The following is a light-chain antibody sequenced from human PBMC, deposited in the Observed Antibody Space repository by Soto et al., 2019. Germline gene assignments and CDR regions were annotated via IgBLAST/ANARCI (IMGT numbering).Light chain of an antibody. CDR2: AAS. V-gene: IGKV1-9*01. CDR1: QGISSY. Sequence: DIPLTQSPSFLSASVGDRVTITCRASQGISSYLAWYQQKPGKAPKLLIYAASTLQSGVPSRFSGSGSGTEFTLTISSLQPEDFATYCCQQLNSYPQLTFGGGTKVEIK. J-gene: IGKJ4*01. CDR3: QQLNSYPQLT.